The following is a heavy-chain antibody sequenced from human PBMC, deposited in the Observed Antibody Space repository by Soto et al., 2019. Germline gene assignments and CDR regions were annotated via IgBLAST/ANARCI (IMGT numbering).Heavy chain of an antibody. J-gene: IGHJ4*02. D-gene: IGHD5-12*01. CDR3: ARAGERGYEPDD. Sequence: EVQLVESGGGLVQPGGSLTLSCAASGFTFSNYWMHWVRQAPGKGLVWVSRINSGGSSTSYADSVKGRFTISRDNARNTLYVQMNSLRVEDTAVYYCARAGERGYEPDDWGQGTLVTVSS. CDR2: INSGGSST. V-gene: IGHV3-74*01. CDR1: GFTFSNYW.